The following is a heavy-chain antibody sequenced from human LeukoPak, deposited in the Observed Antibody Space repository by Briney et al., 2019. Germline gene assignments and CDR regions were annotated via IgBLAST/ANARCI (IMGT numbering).Heavy chain of an antibody. V-gene: IGHV4-39*07. CDR1: GGSISSSSYY. CDR3: ARHYYDSSGYYRSEGVFDI. J-gene: IGHJ3*02. CDR2: IYYSGST. Sequence: SETLSLTCIVSGGSISSSSYYWGWIRQPPGKGLEWIGSIYYSGSTYYNPSLKSRVTISVDTSKDQFSLKLSSVTAADTAVYYCARHYYDSSGYYRSEGVFDIWGQGTMVTVSS. D-gene: IGHD3-22*01.